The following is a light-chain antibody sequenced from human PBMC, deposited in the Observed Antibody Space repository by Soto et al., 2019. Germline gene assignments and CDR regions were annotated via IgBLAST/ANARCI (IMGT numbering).Light chain of an antibody. V-gene: IGLV4-69*01. CDR2: LNSDGSH. Sequence: QLVLTQSPSASASLGASVKLTCTLSSGHSSYAIAWHQQQPEKGPRYLMKLNSDGSHSKGDGIPDRFSGSSSGAERYLTISSLQSEDEADYYCQTGEVFGAGTKLTVL. CDR1: SGHSSYA. CDR3: QTGEV. J-gene: IGLJ1*01.